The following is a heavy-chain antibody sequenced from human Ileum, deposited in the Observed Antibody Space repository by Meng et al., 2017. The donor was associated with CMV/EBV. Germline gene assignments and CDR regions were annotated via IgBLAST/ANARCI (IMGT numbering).Heavy chain of an antibody. Sequence: SETLSLTCTVSSGPISGSSYYWGWIRQPPGKGLEWIASMHYSGNTHYNPSLKSRVTISVDTSKNHFSLKLTSVTAADTAVYYCARELRPTSQYNGGTFDSWGPGTLVTVSS. CDR1: SGPISGSSYY. CDR2: MHYSGNT. D-gene: IGHD3-16*01. V-gene: IGHV4-39*07. CDR3: ARELRPTSQYNGGTFDS. J-gene: IGHJ4*02.